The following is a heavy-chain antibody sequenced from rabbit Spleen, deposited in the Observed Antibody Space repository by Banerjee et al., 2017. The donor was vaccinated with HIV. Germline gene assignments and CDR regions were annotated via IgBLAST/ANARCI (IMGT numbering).Heavy chain of an antibody. CDR3: ARDAATSFSSYGMDL. J-gene: IGHJ6*01. V-gene: IGHV1S40*01. CDR1: GFSFSSSDY. D-gene: IGHD8-1*01. CDR2: IAGSSSGFT. Sequence: QSLEESGGDLVKPGASLTLTCTASGFSFSSSDYMCWVRQAPGKGLEWIACIAGSSSGFTYSATWAKGRFTCSKTSSTTVTLQMTSVTVADTATYFCARDAATSFSSYGMDLWGPGTLVTVS.